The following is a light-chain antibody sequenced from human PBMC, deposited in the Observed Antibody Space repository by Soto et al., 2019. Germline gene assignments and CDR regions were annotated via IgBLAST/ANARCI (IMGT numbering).Light chain of an antibody. V-gene: IGKV1D-13*01. CDR3: QQFNNYIIT. Sequence: AILFTRSRSSPSASVGGRIPLSCPASQGISSALAWYQQKPGKAPKLLIYDASSLESGVPSRFSGSGSGTDFTLTISSLKNEDFATYYCQQFNNYIITFGQGTRLEIK. J-gene: IGKJ5*01. CDR1: QGISSA. CDR2: DAS.